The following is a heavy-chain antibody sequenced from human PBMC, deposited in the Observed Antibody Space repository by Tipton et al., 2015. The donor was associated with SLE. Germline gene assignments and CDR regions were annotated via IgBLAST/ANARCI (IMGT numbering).Heavy chain of an antibody. D-gene: IGHD2-15*01. J-gene: IGHJ2*01. CDR2: IYYSGST. Sequence: TLSLTCTVSGGSIGSSTYYWGWIRQPPGKGLEWIGSIYYSGSTYYNPSLKSRVTISVDTSKNQVSLKLSSVTAADTAVYHCARHPRGDYCSGGSCPDWYFDLWGRGTLVTVSS. CDR1: GGSIGSSTYY. CDR3: ARHPRGDYCSGGSCPDWYFDL. V-gene: IGHV4-39*07.